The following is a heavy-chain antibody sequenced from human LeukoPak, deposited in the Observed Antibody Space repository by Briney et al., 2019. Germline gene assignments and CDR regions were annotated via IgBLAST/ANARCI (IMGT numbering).Heavy chain of an antibody. CDR2: TYYRSKWYN. CDR1: GDSVSSNSAA. J-gene: IGHJ6*02. V-gene: IGHV6-1*01. CDR3: ARGTLTGGVSYYYAMDV. D-gene: IGHD7-27*01. Sequence: SQTLSLTCAISGDSVSSNSAAWNWIRQSPSRGLEWLGRTYYRSKWYNDYAVSVESRITINPDTSKNQFSLQLNSVTPEDTAVYYCARGTLTGGVSYYYAMDVWGQGTTVTVSS.